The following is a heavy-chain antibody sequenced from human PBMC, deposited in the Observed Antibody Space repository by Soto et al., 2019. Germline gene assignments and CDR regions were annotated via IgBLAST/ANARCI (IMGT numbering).Heavy chain of an antibody. J-gene: IGHJ5*02. CDR2: INPTEGRT. D-gene: IGHD3-3*01. CDR1: GYPFTSYH. V-gene: IGHV1-46*01. CDR3: ARGREISFGYNWFDP. Sequence: QVQLVQSGAEMRKPGASLQLSCQTSGYPFTSYHVHWVRQAPGQGLEWLGVINPTEGRTRYSQKFQDRVNMTRDTSTSTVYMELSSLRSEDTAIHFCARGREISFGYNWFDPWGQGTLVTVSS.